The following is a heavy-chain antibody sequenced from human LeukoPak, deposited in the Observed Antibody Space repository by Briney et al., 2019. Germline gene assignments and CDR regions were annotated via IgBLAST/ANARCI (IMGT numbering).Heavy chain of an antibody. CDR3: ARGYCSGGSCYSIYFDN. CDR1: GFTFTIYW. V-gene: IGHV3-7*01. D-gene: IGHD2-15*01. CDR2: INQDGSKK. J-gene: IGHJ4*02. Sequence: GGSLRLSCAASGFTFTIYWMSWVRQAPGKGLEWVANINQDGSKKYYVDSVKGRFTMSRDNAKNSLYLQMNSLRDEDTAVYYCARGYCSGGSCYSIYFDNWGQGTLVTVSS.